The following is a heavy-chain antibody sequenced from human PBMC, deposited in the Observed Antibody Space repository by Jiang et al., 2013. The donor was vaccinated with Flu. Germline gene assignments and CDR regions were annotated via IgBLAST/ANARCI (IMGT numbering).Heavy chain of an antibody. CDR3: ARGGRGAVDI. J-gene: IGHJ3*02. CDR2: IYYSREV. Sequence: TCSVSGGSINSVGYYWSWIRQHPGKGLEWIGYIYYSREVLLQPSPQSRAIITLDTSKNHFSLTLNSVTAADTAVYYCARGGRGAVDIWGQGTNGHRLF. V-gene: IGHV4-31*03. D-gene: IGHD5-24*01. CDR1: GGSINSVGYY.